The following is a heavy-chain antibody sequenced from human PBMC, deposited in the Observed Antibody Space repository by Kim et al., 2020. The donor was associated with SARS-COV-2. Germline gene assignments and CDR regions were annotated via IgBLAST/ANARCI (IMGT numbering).Heavy chain of an antibody. CDR1: GYTFTGYY. V-gene: IGHV1-2*02. Sequence: ASVKVSCKASGYTFTGYYMHWVRQAPGQGLEWMGWINPNSGGTNYAQKFQGRVTMTRDTSISTAYMELSRLRSDDTAVYYCARVYYDFWSGYFPTNFYFDYWGQGTLVTVSS. D-gene: IGHD3-3*01. CDR3: ARVYYDFWSGYFPTNFYFDY. CDR2: INPNSGGT. J-gene: IGHJ4*02.